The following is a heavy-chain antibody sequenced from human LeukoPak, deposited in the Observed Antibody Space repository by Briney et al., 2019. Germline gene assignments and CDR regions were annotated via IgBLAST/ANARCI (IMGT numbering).Heavy chain of an antibody. CDR3: AREVGSGNSDRYFDY. J-gene: IGHJ4*02. CDR1: GFTFSNYW. D-gene: IGHD3-10*01. V-gene: IGHV3-74*01. Sequence: GGSLRLSCAASGFTFSNYWMHWVRQAPGKGLVWVSRINSDGSSTSYADSVKGRFTISRDNAKNTLYLQMNSLRAEDTAVYYCAREVGSGNSDRYFDYWGQGTLVTVSS. CDR2: INSDGSST.